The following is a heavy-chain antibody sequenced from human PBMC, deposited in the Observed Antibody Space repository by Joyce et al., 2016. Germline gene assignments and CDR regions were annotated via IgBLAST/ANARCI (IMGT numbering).Heavy chain of an antibody. J-gene: IGHJ5*02. Sequence: QVQLVESGGGVVQPGRSLRLSCAASGFTFSSYAMHWVRQAPGKGLDWVAVIWYDGSNKYYTKSVEGRFSISRDNSKNTLFLQMNTLRAEDTVVYYCARGGTMIRGALNWFDPWGQGTLVTVSS. D-gene: IGHD3-10*01. CDR3: ARGGTMIRGALNWFDP. V-gene: IGHV3-33*01. CDR1: GFTFSSYA. CDR2: IWYDGSNK.